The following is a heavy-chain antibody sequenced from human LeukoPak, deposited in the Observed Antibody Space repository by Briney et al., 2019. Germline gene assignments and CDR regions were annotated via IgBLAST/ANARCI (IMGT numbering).Heavy chain of an antibody. CDR1: GGTFSSYA. V-gene: IGHV1-69*13. CDR3: ARGTSGSYSPVDY. D-gene: IGHD1-26*01. CDR2: IIPIFGTA. J-gene: IGHJ4*02. Sequence: GASVKVSCKASGGTFSSYAISWVRQAPGQGLEWMGGIIPIFGTANYAQKLQGRVTITADESTSTVYMELSSLRSEGTAVYYCARGTSGSYSPVDYWGQGTLVTVSS.